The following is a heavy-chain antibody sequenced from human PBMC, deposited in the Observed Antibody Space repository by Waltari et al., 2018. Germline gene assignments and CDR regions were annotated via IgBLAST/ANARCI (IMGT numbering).Heavy chain of an antibody. J-gene: IGHJ4*02. CDR3: ARERQIVVVPPADLLVFEY. V-gene: IGHV4-4*07. D-gene: IGHD2-2*01. CDR1: SASLRGYY. Sequence: HVQLQESGPGLVKPSETLSLTCPVSSASLRGYYWRSIRQSARKGLEWIGRASSSGTTNYNLSFKSRVTMSVDMSKNQFSLRLTSVTAADTAVYYCARERQIVVVPPADLLVFEYWGQGALVTVSS. CDR2: ASSSGTT.